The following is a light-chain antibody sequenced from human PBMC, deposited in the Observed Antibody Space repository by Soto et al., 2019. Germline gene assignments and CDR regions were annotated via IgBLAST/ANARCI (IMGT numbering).Light chain of an antibody. CDR2: GAS. CDR3: QQYKNWYT. CDR1: QSINYN. V-gene: IGKV3-15*01. J-gene: IGKJ2*01. Sequence: EIVMTQSPATLSVSPGERVTLSCRASQSINYNLAWYQQKPGQAPRLLIQGASTRATGISVRFSGSGSGTEFTLTISSLQSEDFAVYYCQQYKNWYTFGQGTKLEIK.